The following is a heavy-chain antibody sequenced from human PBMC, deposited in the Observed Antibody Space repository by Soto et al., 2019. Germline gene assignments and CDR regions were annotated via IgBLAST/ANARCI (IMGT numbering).Heavy chain of an antibody. V-gene: IGHV1-46*01. Sequence: ASVKVSCKASGYSFISHYIHWVRQAPGQGLEWMGWINPCSGSTTLAQKFQGRVTMTRDTSTSTAYMELRSLRSDDAAVYFCASGQQLNWVPFHYYMDVWGKGTTVTVSS. CDR3: ASGQQLNWVPFHYYMDV. CDR2: INPCSGST. J-gene: IGHJ6*03. CDR1: GYSFISHY. D-gene: IGHD6-13*01.